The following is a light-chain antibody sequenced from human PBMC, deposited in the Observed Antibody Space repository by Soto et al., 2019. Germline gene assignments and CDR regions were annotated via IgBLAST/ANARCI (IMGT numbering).Light chain of an antibody. CDR3: YQYNSYFPIT. CDR1: QSISSW. V-gene: IGKV1-5*01. J-gene: IGKJ5*01. CDR2: DAS. Sequence: DIQMTQSPSTLSASVGDRVTITCRASQSISSWLAWYQQKPGKAPKLLIYDASSLESGVPSRFSGSGSGTEFTLPISSLQPADFATYYCYQYNSYFPITFGQGTRLEIK.